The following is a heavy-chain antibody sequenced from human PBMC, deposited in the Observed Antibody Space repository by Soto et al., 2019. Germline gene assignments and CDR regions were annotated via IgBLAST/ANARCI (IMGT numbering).Heavy chain of an antibody. CDR2: TYDRSKWLN. V-gene: IGHV6-1*01. Sequence: SQSRGLEWLGRTYDRSKWLNDYAVSVKSRITINPDTSKNQFSLQLNSVTPEDTAVYYCARGLLARGMDVWGQGPTVTVS. D-gene: IGHD3-3*02. J-gene: IGHJ6*02. CDR3: ARGLLARGMDV.